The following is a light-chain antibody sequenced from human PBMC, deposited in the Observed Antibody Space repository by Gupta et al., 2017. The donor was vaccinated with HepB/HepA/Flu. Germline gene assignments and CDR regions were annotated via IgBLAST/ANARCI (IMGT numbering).Light chain of an antibody. CDR3: QQDDSNPFT. J-gene: IGKJ4*01. V-gene: IGKV1-8*01. Sequence: IRFTQSPSSFSASTGDRVTITCRESQGMSSYLAWYQQKQGKAPKLLIYAASTRQSGVPSRFSGSGAGTDFTLTISCLQYEDFATYYCQQDDSNPFTVGRGTKVEIK. CDR2: AAS. CDR1: QGMSSY.